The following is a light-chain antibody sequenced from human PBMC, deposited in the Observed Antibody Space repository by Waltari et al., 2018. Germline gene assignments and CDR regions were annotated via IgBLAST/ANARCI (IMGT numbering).Light chain of an antibody. Sequence: SYELPQPLSVSVALGQTAKITCGGNNIGSKHAHWYQQKPGQAPVLVIYRDSNRPSGIPERFSGSNSGNTATLTISRAQAGDEADYYCQVWDSSNVVFGGGTKLTVL. CDR1: NIGSKH. V-gene: IGLV3-9*01. CDR2: RDS. CDR3: QVWDSSNVV. J-gene: IGLJ2*01.